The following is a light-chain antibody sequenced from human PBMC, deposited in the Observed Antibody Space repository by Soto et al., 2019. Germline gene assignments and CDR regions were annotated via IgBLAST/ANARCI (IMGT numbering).Light chain of an antibody. CDR2: EGS. Sequence: QSALTQPASVSGSPGQSITISCTGTSSDVGSYNLVSWYQQHPGKAPKLMIYEGSKRPSGVSNRFSGSKSGNTASLTISGLPAEDEADYYCCSYAHISTFVLFGGGTKRTVL. CDR1: SSDVGSYNL. V-gene: IGLV2-23*03. CDR3: CSYAHISTFVL. J-gene: IGLJ2*01.